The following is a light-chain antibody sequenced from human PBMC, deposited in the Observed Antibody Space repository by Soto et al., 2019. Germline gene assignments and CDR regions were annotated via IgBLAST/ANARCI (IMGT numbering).Light chain of an antibody. Sequence: DIQMTQSPSSLSASVGDRVTITCRASQGIGNFLVWYQQKPGKVPKLLIYAASSLQSGVPSRFSGSGSGTDFTLTISSLQPEDVATYYCQNYDSAPPTFGQGTKVEIK. V-gene: IGKV1-27*01. J-gene: IGKJ1*01. CDR2: AAS. CDR3: QNYDSAPPT. CDR1: QGIGNF.